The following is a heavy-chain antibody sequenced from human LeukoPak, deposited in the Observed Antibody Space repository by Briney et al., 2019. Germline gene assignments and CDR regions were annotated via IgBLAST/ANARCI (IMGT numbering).Heavy chain of an antibody. Sequence: SETLSLTCTVSGGSISSGDYYWSWIRQPPGKGLEWIGYIYYSGSTYYNPSLKSRVTISVDTSKNQFSLKLSSVTAADTAVYYCAREGSGYYNPIDYWGQGTLVTVSS. CDR2: IYYSGST. V-gene: IGHV4-30-4*01. CDR1: GGSISSGDYY. D-gene: IGHD3-22*01. J-gene: IGHJ4*02. CDR3: AREGSGYYNPIDY.